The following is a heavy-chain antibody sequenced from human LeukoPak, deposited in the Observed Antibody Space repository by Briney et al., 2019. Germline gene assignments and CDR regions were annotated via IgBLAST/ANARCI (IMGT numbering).Heavy chain of an antibody. CDR3: ARAATSYSSTWYDY. D-gene: IGHD6-13*01. CDR1: TXXGHY. Sequence: TXXGHYIHWVRQAPGQGLGYMGWINPRTGGTNSAQKFRDRVTMTRDTSITAAYMEISGLTSDDTAVYYCARAATSYSSTWYDYWGQGTLLTVSS. CDR2: INPRTGGT. V-gene: IGHV1-2*02. J-gene: IGHJ4*02.